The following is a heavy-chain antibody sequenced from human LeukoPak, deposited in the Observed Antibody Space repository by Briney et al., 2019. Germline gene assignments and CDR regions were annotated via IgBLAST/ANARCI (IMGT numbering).Heavy chain of an antibody. Sequence: PSETLSLTCTVSAGSIRSYYWSWIRQPPGKGLDWIGYIYYSGSTNYNPSLKSRVTISVDTSKNQFSLKVSSVTAADTAVYYCASYSGGWPYHFDYWGQGMLIIVSS. CDR2: IYYSGST. CDR3: ASYSGGWPYHFDY. V-gene: IGHV4-59*01. D-gene: IGHD6-19*01. CDR1: AGSIRSYY. J-gene: IGHJ4*02.